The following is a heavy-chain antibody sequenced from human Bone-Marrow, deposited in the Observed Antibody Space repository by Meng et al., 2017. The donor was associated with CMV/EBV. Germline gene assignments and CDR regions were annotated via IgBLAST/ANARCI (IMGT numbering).Heavy chain of an antibody. CDR3: ARGKGKLERHYYYGMDV. CDR2: MNPNSGNT. V-gene: IGHV1-8*01. J-gene: IGHJ6*02. D-gene: IGHD1-1*01. CDR1: GYTFTSYD. Sequence: ASVKVSSKASGYTFTSYDINWVRQATGQGLEWMGWMNPNSGNTGYAQKFQGRVTMTRNTSISTAYMELSSLRSEDTAVYYCARGKGKLERHYYYGMDVWGQGTTVTVSS.